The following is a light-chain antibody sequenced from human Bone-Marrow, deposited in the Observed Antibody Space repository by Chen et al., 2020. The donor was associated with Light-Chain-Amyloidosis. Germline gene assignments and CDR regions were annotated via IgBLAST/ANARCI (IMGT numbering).Light chain of an antibody. J-gene: IGLJ2*01. CDR2: RDT. CDR3: QSADSSGTYEVI. V-gene: IGLV3-25*03. CDR1: DLPTKY. Sequence: SYELTQTPSVSVSPGQTARITCSGDDLPTKYAYWYQQKPGQAPVLVIHRDTERPSGISERFSGSSSGTTATLTISGVQAEDGADYHCQSADSSGTYEVIFGGGTKLTVL.